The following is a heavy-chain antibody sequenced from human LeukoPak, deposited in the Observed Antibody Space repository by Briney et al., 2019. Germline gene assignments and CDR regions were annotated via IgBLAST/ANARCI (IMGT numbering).Heavy chain of an antibody. V-gene: IGHV4-59*01. CDR3: ARVPGYGDFLFDY. CDR2: IYYSGST. D-gene: IGHD4-17*01. J-gene: IGHJ4*02. Sequence: SETLSLTCTVSGGSISSYYWSWIRQPPGKGLEWSGYIYYSGSTNYNPSLKSRVTISVDTSKNQCSLKLSSVTAADTAVYYCARVPGYGDFLFDYWGQGTLVTVSS. CDR1: GGSISSYY.